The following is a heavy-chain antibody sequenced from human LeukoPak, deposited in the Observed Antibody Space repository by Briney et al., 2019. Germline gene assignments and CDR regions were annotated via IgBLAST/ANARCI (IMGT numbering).Heavy chain of an antibody. J-gene: IGHJ4*02. V-gene: IGHV4-31*03. CDR1: GGSISSGGYY. D-gene: IGHD3-3*01. CDR3: ARESPFWRWYFDY. CDR2: IYYSGST. Sequence: SETLSLTCTVSGGSISSGGYYWSWIRQHPGKGLEWIGYIYYSGSTYYNPSLKSRVTISVDTSKNQFSLKLSSVTAADTAVYYCARESPFWRWYFDYWGQGTLVTVSS.